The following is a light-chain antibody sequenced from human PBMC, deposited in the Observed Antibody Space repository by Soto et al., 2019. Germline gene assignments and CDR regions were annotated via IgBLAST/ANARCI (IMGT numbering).Light chain of an antibody. CDR3: VSYTTTNTLV. CDR1: INDVGGFDY. J-gene: IGLJ2*01. Sequence: QSVLTQPASVSGSRGQSITIPCTGTINDVGGFDYVSWYQQVPGKAPKLMIYEVSYRPSGVSTRFSGSKSGNTASLTISGLRAEDEANYYCVSYTTTNTLVFGGGTQLTVL. V-gene: IGLV2-14*01. CDR2: EVS.